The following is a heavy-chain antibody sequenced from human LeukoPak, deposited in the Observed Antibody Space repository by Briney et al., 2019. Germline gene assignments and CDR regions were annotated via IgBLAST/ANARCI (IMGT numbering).Heavy chain of an antibody. Sequence: SETLSLTCTVSGGSISSGSYYWSWIRQPAGKGLEWIGRIYTSGSTNYNPSLKSRVTISVDTSKNQFSLRLNSVTPADTAVYYCARGGNYWPQWWFDPWGRGTLVSVSS. D-gene: IGHD1-26*01. CDR3: ARGGNYWPQWWFDP. CDR2: IYTSGST. V-gene: IGHV4-61*02. J-gene: IGHJ5*02. CDR1: GGSISSGSYY.